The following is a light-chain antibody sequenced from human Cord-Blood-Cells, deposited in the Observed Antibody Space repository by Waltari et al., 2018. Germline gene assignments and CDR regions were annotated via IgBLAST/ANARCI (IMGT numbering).Light chain of an antibody. V-gene: IGLV2-14*01. J-gene: IGLJ1*01. Sequence: QSALTQPASVSGSPGQSITISCTGTSRDVGGYNYVYWYQQQPGKAPKLMIYDVSNRPSVVSNRFSGSKSGNTASLTISGLQAEDEADYYCSSYTSSSTLVFGTGTKVTVL. CDR2: DVS. CDR3: SSYTSSSTLV. CDR1: SRDVGGYNY.